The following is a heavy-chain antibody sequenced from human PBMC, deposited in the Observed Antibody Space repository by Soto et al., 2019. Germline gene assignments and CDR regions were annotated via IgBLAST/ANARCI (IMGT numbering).Heavy chain of an antibody. CDR3: ASGLAANYYFDS. J-gene: IGHJ4*02. CDR1: RFTFSSYA. V-gene: IGHV3-30-3*01. CDR2: ISYDGSNK. Sequence: GGSLRLSCAASRFTFSSYAMHWVRQAPGKGLEWVALISYDGSNKYYADFGKGGFTISRDNSKKTLYLQMNRLRGEDTVVYYCASGLAANYYFDSWGQGTLVTVSS. D-gene: IGHD6-13*01.